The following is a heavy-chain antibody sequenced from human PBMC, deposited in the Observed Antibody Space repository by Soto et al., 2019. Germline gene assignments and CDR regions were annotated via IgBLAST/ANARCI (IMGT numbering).Heavy chain of an antibody. Sequence: QVQLEQSGAEVKKPGSSVKVSCKTSGGSFTRNGISWARQAPGQGLEWMGTIIPVFGRANYAQKFKDRVTITADRSTSTAYMAVSSLRSDDTAVYYCASTRASPLYCDHWGQGTLVTVSS. CDR1: GGSFTRNG. CDR3: ASTRASPLYCDH. V-gene: IGHV1-69*06. CDR2: IIPVFGRA. D-gene: IGHD2-15*01. J-gene: IGHJ4*02.